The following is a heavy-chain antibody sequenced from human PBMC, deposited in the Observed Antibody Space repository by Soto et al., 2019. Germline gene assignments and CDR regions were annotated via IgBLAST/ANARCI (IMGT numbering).Heavy chain of an antibody. CDR2: IYGDDDK. D-gene: IGHD3-10*01. CDR3: AHWTPCTMIRGIIRYYFDY. J-gene: IGHJ4*02. V-gene: IGHV2-5*02. CDR1: GFSLSTSGVG. Sequence: SGPTLVNPTQTLTLTRTFSGFSLSTSGVGVGWIRQSPGKALEWLALIYGDDDKGYRPSLKSRLTVTKDTSKNQVVLTMTNMDPVDTATYYCAHWTPCTMIRGIIRYYFDYRDQGTLVTVSS.